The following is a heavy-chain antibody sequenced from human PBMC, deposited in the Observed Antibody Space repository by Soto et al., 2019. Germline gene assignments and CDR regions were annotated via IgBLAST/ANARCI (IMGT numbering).Heavy chain of an antibody. V-gene: IGHV3-74*01. D-gene: IGHD5-12*01. CDR2: INSDGSST. CDR1: GFTFSSYW. Sequence: GGSLRLSCAASGFTFSSYWMHWVRQAPGKGLVWVSRINSDGSSTSYADSVKGRFTISRDNAKNTLYLQMNSLRAEDTAVYYCARVNGGYDIYYYYYYMDVWGRGTTVTVSS. CDR3: ARVNGGYDIYYYYYYMDV. J-gene: IGHJ6*03.